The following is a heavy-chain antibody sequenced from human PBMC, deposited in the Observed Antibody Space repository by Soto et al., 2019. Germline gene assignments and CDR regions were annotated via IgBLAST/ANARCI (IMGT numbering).Heavy chain of an antibody. CDR1: GFTFDDYA. J-gene: IGHJ5*02. CDR2: ISWNGGSI. Sequence: DVQLVESGGGLVQPGRSLRLSCAASGFTFDDYAMHWVRQAPGKGLEWVSGISWNGGSIGYADSVKGRFTISRDNAKTSLYLQMNSLRAEDTALYYCAKGFCSSTSCHNWFDPWGQGTLVTVSS. D-gene: IGHD2-2*01. CDR3: AKGFCSSTSCHNWFDP. V-gene: IGHV3-9*01.